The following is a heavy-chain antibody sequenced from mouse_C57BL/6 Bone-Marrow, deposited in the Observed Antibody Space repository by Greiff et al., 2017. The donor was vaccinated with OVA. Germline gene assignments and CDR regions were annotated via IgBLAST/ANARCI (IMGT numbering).Heavy chain of an antibody. CDR3: ASPYYSYWYLDV. Sequence: QVQLQQSGAELARPGASVKLSCKASGYTFTSYGISWVKQRTGQGLEWIGEIYPRSGNTYYNEKFKGKATLTADKSSSTAYMELRSLTSEDSAVYFCASPYYSYWYLDVWGTGTTVTVSS. CDR2: IYPRSGNT. J-gene: IGHJ1*03. V-gene: IGHV1-81*01. CDR1: GYTFTSYG. D-gene: IGHD1-1*01.